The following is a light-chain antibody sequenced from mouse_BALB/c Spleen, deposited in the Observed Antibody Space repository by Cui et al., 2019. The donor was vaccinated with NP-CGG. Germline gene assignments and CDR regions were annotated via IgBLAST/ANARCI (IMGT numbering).Light chain of an antibody. J-gene: IGLJ1*01. V-gene: IGLV1*01. CDR3: ALWYSNHWV. Sequence: AAVTQESALTTSPGETVTLTCRSSTGAVTTNNYANWVQEKPDHLFTGLIGGTNNRAPGVPARFSGSLIGDKAALTITGAQTEDEAIYFCALWYSNHWVFGGGTKLTVL. CDR2: GTN. CDR1: TGAVTTNNY.